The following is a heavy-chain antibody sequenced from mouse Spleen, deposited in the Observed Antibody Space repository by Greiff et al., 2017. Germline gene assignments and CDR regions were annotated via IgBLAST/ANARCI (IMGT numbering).Heavy chain of an antibody. CDR1: GFTFSSYA. CDR2: ISSGGSYT. V-gene: IGHV5-9-1*01. J-gene: IGHJ2*01. CDR3: AREDALDY. Sequence: DVMLVESGGGLVKPGGSLKLSCAASGFTFSSYAMSWVRQTPEKRLEWVATISSGGSYTYYPDSVKGRFTISRDNAKNTLYLQMSSLRSEDTAMYYCAREDALDYWGQGTTLTVSS.